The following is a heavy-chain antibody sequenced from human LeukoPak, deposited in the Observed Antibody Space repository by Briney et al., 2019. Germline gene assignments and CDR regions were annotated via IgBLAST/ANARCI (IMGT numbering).Heavy chain of an antibody. J-gene: IGHJ4*02. CDR3: AKDRGYFDY. CDR2: VRYDGSDK. V-gene: IGHV3-30*02. Sequence: GGSLRLSCAASGLTFSNYGMHWVRQAPGKGLEWVAFVRYDGSDKYYADSVTGRFTISRDNSENTLFLQMNSLRAEDTAVYYCAKDRGYFDYWSQGTLVTVSS. CDR1: GLTFSNYG.